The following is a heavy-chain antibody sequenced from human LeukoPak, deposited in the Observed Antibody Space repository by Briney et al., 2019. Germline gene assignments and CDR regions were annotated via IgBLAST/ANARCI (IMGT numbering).Heavy chain of an antibody. J-gene: IGHJ5*02. D-gene: IGHD3-22*01. CDR3: ARDGETGYYSGRYNWFDP. V-gene: IGHV1-24*01. Sequence: ASVKVSCKVSGYTLTELSMHWVRQAPGKGLEWMGGFDPEDGETIYAQKFQGRVTITADKSTSTAYMELSSLRSEDTAVYYCARDGETGYYSGRYNWFDPWGQGTLVTVSS. CDR2: FDPEDGET. CDR1: GYTLTELS.